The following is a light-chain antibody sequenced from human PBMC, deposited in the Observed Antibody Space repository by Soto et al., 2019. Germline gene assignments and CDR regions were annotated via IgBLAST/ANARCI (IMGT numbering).Light chain of an antibody. Sequence: QSALTQPPSASGSPGQSVTISCTGTSSDVGGYNYVSWYQQHPGKAPKLMIYEVSKRPSGVPDRFSGSKSGNTASLTVSGLQAEDEADYYCSSYAGSNTSWVFGTGTKVTVL. J-gene: IGLJ1*01. CDR3: SSYAGSNTSWV. V-gene: IGLV2-8*01. CDR1: SSDVGGYNY. CDR2: EVS.